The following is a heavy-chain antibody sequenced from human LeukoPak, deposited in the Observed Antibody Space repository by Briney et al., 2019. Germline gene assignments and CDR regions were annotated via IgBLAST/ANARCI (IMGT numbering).Heavy chain of an antibody. J-gene: IGHJ5*02. CDR1: GGSIRSYY. Sequence: PSETLSLTCTVSGGSIRSYYWSWIRQPPGKGLEWIGYIYYTGNSGRTNYNPSLKSRVTISVDTSKNQFSLKLSSVTAADTAVYYCARDGVPLGSGSYYTWFDPWGQGTLVTVSS. D-gene: IGHD3-10*01. V-gene: IGHV4-59*12. CDR2: IYYTGNSGRT. CDR3: ARDGVPLGSGSYYTWFDP.